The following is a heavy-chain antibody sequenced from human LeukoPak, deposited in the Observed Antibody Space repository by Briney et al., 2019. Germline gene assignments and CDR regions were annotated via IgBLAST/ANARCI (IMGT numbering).Heavy chain of an antibody. Sequence: GGSLRLSCAASGFTFDDYAMHWVRQAPGKGLEWVSGISWNSGSIGYADSVKGRFTISRDNAKNSLYLQMNSLRAEDTAVYYCARDEGYYFDYWGQGTLVTVSS. CDR3: ARDEGYYFDY. J-gene: IGHJ4*02. CDR2: ISWNSGSI. CDR1: GFTFDDYA. V-gene: IGHV3-9*01.